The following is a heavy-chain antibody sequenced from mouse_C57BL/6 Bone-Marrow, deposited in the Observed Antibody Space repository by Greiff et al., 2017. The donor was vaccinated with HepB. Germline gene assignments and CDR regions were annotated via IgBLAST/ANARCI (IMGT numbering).Heavy chain of an antibody. CDR1: GFSLTSYG. CDR3: AKSCGNYVDYFDY. V-gene: IGHV2-5*01. J-gene: IGHJ2*01. Sequence: VQLVESGPGLVQPSQSLSITCTVSGFSLTSYGVHWVRQSPGKGLEWLGVIWRGGSTDYNAAFMSRLSITKDNSKSQVFFKMNSLQADDNAIYYCAKSCGNYVDYFDYWGQGTTLTVSS. D-gene: IGHD2-1*01. CDR2: IWRGGST.